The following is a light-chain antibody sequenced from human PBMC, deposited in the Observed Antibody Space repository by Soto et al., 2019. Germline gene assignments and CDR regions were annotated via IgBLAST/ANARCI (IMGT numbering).Light chain of an antibody. CDR2: KAS. J-gene: IGKJ4*01. CDR3: QHYSVFPLT. CDR1: ESISSW. Sequence: DIQMTQFPSTLSASVGDRVTITCRPSESISSWLAWYQQKPGKAPKILIYKASTLQSGVPSRFTGSGSGTEFTLTISRLQPDDFSTYYCQHYSVFPLTFGGGTKVEIK. V-gene: IGKV1-5*03.